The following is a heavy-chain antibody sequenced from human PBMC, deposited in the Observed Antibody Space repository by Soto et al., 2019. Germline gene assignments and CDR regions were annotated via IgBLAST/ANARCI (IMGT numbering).Heavy chain of an antibody. V-gene: IGHV4-34*01. CDR1: GGSFSGYY. Sequence: QVQLQQWGAGLLKPSETLSLTCAVYGGSFSGYYWSWIRQPPGKGLEWIGEITHSGGTNYNPSLKSRVTISVDRSKSQVSMKLSAVTAADTAVYYCARDVMANNRYHWYFDLWGRGTLVTVSS. CDR2: ITHSGGT. J-gene: IGHJ2*01. CDR3: ARDVMANNRYHWYFDL. D-gene: IGHD2-8*01.